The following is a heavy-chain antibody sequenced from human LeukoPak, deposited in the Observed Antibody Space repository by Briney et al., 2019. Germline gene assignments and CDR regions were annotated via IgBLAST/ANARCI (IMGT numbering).Heavy chain of an antibody. CDR1: GFTFSDYY. CDR2: ISGVASDI. J-gene: IGHJ6*02. CDR3: ARGGAHGMDV. D-gene: IGHD1-26*01. Sequence: GGSLRLSCAASGFTFSDYYMTWIRQAPGKGLEWVSYISGVASDIYYADSVKGRFTISRDNAKKSVYLQMSSLRAEDTAVYYCARGGAHGMDVWGLGTTVTVSS. V-gene: IGHV3-11*01.